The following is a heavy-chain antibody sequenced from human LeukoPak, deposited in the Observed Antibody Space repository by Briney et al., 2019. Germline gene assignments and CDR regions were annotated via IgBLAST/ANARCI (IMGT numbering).Heavy chain of an antibody. J-gene: IGHJ4*02. CDR1: GYTFTSYY. CDR3: AWGYYDFWSGKGESFDY. D-gene: IGHD3-3*01. CDR2: INPSGGST. Sequence: GASVKVSCKASGYTFTSYYMHWVRQAPGQGLEWMGIINPSGGSTSYAQKFQGRVTMTRDTSTSTVYMELSSLRSEDTAVYYCAWGYYDFWSGKGESFDYWGQGTLVTVSS. V-gene: IGHV1-46*01.